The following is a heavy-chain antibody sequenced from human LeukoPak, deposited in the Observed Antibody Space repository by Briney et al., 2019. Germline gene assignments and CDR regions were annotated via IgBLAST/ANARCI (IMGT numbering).Heavy chain of an antibody. J-gene: IGHJ5*01. CDR2: IYYSGST. D-gene: IGHD3-16*01. V-gene: IGHV4-59*08. Sequence: PSETLSLTCTVSGGSISPYYWSWIRQPPGKGLEWIGYIYYSGSTNYNPSLKSRVTISLDTSKNQFSLKLSSVTASDTAVYYCARHTSAWFDSWGQGTLVTVSS. CDR1: GGSISPYY. CDR3: ARHTSAWFDS.